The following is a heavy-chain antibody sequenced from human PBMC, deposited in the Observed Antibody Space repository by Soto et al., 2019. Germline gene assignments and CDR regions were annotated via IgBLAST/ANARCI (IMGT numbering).Heavy chain of an antibody. CDR2: ISSSSSYI. D-gene: IGHD6-13*01. Sequence: EVQLVESGGGLVKPGGSLRLSCAASGFTFSSYRMNWVRQAPGKGLEWVSSISSSSSYIYYADSVKGRFTISRDNAKNSRYLQMNSLRAEATAVYYGARDGDFYITSWYIDWGQGTLVTVSS. CDR1: GFTFSSYR. J-gene: IGHJ4*02. V-gene: IGHV3-21*01. CDR3: ARDGDFYITSWYID.